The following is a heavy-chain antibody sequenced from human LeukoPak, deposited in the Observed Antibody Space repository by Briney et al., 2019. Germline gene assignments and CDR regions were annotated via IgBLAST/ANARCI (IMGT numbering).Heavy chain of an antibody. D-gene: IGHD5-12*01. CDR3: ARERMATD. V-gene: IGHV3-30*14. J-gene: IGHJ4*02. Sequence: GGSLRLSCAASGFTFSSYAMHWVRQAPGKGLEWVAVISYDGSNKYYADSVKGRFTISRDNSKNTLYLQMNSLRAEDTAVYYCARERMATDWGQGTLVTVSS. CDR1: GFTFSSYA. CDR2: ISYDGSNK.